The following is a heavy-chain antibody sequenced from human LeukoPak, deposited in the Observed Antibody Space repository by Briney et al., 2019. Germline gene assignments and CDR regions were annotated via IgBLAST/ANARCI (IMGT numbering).Heavy chain of an antibody. V-gene: IGHV4-39*07. CDR2: VSDSGNT. Sequence: SETLSLTCAVSGGSISTTTYYWGWIRQPPVKGLDWIGSVSDSGNTHYNPSLRSRVTISLDTSKNQFFLNLTSVTAADTAVYYCARVRHYRGYSRSRSFWFNPWGQGTLVTISS. CDR3: ARVRHYRGYSRSRSFWFNP. D-gene: IGHD4-11*01. J-gene: IGHJ5*02. CDR1: GGSISTTTYY.